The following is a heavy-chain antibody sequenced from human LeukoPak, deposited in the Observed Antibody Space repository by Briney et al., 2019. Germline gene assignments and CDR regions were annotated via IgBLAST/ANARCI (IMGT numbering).Heavy chain of an antibody. CDR2: IYHSGST. J-gene: IGHJ4*02. Sequence: SETLSLTCTVSGYSISSGYYWGWIRQPPGKGLEWIGSIYHSGSTYYNPSLKSRVTISVDTSNNQFSLKLSSVTAADTAVYYCASSYSSGWRYYFDYWGQGTLVTVSS. CDR3: ASSYSSGWRYYFDY. D-gene: IGHD6-19*01. V-gene: IGHV4-38-2*02. CDR1: GYSISSGYY.